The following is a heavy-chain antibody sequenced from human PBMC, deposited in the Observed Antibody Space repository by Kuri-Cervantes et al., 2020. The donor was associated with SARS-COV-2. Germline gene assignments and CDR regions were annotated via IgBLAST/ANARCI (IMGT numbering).Heavy chain of an antibody. D-gene: IGHD6-13*01. J-gene: IGHJ2*01. CDR3: ARAPGGAAAGYWYFDL. CDR1: GFTFSNAW. Sequence: GGSLRLSCAASGFTFSNAWMSWVRQAPGKGLEWVGRIKSKTDGGTTDYAAPVKGRFTISRDDSKNTLYLQMNSLRAEDTAVYYCARAPGGAAAGYWYFDLWGRGTLVTVSS. CDR2: IKSKTDGGTT. V-gene: IGHV3-15*05.